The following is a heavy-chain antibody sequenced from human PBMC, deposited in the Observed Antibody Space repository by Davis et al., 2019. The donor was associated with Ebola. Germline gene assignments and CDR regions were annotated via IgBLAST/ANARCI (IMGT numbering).Heavy chain of an antibody. D-gene: IGHD3-22*01. J-gene: IGHJ4*02. CDR3: PRDRHDSSAYGF. Sequence: SETLSLTCTVSGDSISSGSYYWSWIRQPAGKGLEWIGHIYTSGSTKYNPSLESRVTMSLDTSKNQFSLRLNSVTAADTAMYFCPRDRHDSSAYGFWGQGTLVTVSS. CDR1: GDSISSGSYY. V-gene: IGHV4-61*09. CDR2: IYTSGST.